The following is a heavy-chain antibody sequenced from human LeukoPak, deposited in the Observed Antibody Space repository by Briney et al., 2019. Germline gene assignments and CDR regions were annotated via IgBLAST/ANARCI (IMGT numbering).Heavy chain of an antibody. Sequence: GSLRLSCAASAFTLSTHAMHWVRQAPGKGLEWVAVLSYDGSNEYYVDSVKGRFTISRDNSKNTLYLQMNSLRAEDTAVYYCARDLYRSGWFGGFDFWGQGTLVTVSS. J-gene: IGHJ4*02. CDR1: AFTLSTHA. CDR3: ARDLYRSGWFGGFDF. CDR2: LSYDGSNE. D-gene: IGHD6-19*01. V-gene: IGHV3-30-3*01.